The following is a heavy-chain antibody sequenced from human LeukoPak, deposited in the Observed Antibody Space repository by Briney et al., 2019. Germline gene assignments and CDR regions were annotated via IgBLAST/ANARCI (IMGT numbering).Heavy chain of an antibody. Sequence: SETLSLTCTVSGGSISSGGYYWSWIRQHPGKGLEWIGYIYYSGSTYYNPSLKSRVTISVDTSKNQFSLKLSSVTAADTAVYCCARVDLRDWNDFDYWGQGTLVTVSS. J-gene: IGHJ4*02. CDR2: IYYSGST. V-gene: IGHV4-31*03. CDR3: ARVDLRDWNDFDY. CDR1: GGSISSGGYY. D-gene: IGHD1-1*01.